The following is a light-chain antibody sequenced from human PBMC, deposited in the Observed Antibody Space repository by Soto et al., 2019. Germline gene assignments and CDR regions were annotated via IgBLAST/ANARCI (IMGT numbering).Light chain of an antibody. V-gene: IGLV2-14*01. CDR1: SSDVGAYNR. Sequence: QSVLTQPASVSGSPGQPITISCSGTSSDVGAYNRVSWYQQYPGKAPKLIIYGVTNRPSGISNRFSGSKSGTTASLTISGLQPEDEADYYCNSYTTTSTYVFGTGTKVTVL. CDR2: GVT. J-gene: IGLJ1*01. CDR3: NSYTTTSTYV.